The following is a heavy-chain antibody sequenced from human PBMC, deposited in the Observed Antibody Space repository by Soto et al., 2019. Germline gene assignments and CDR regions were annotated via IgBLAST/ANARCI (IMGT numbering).Heavy chain of an antibody. Sequence: SSMKGSCKASGYTFTGYYMHWVRQAPGQRLGWMGWINPNSGGTNYAQKFQGWVTMTRDTSISTAYMELSRLRSDDTAVYYCARGQGCTNGVCKFYYYYMDVWGKGTTVTVSS. J-gene: IGHJ6*03. CDR3: ARGQGCTNGVCKFYYYYMDV. D-gene: IGHD2-8*01. CDR1: GYTFTGYY. CDR2: INPNSGGT. V-gene: IGHV1-2*04.